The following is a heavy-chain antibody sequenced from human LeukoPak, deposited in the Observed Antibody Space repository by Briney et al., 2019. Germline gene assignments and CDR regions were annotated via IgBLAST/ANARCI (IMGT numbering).Heavy chain of an antibody. V-gene: IGHV3-23*01. J-gene: IGHJ4*02. CDR1: GFTFSNYA. CDR2: ISGSGGST. CDR3: ASADPSPPNDY. Sequence: GGSLRLSCAASGFTFSNYAMSWVRQAPGKGLEWVSTISGSGGSTYYADSVKGRFTISRDNSKNTLYLQMNSLRAEDTAVYYCASADPSPPNDYWGQGTLVTVSS.